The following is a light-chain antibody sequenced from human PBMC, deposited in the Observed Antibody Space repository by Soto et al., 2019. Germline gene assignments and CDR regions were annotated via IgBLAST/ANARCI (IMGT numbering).Light chain of an antibody. CDR1: SSNIGSNA. J-gene: IGLJ2*01. Sequence: QSVLTQPPSVSGNPGQRVTVSCSGSSSNIGSNAVNWYQQLPGTAHKLLIYNNNPRPSGVPDRLSGAKSGTSASLAISGLQSEYEADYYCASWDDRLYGVLFGGGTKLTVL. V-gene: IGLV1-44*01. CDR2: NNN. CDR3: ASWDDRLYGVL.